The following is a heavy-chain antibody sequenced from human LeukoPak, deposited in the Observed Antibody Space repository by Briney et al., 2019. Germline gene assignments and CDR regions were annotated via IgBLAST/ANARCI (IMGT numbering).Heavy chain of an antibody. D-gene: IGHD2-15*01. CDR3: ATWGYCNSGTCDPG. CDR1: GFAFSNYY. V-gene: IGHV3-11*06. Sequence: GGSLRLSCAASGFAFSNYYMSWIRQAPGKGLEWVSYISPDSTSTDFADSVKGRFTISRDNAKNTLYLQMNSLRAEDTAVYYCATWGYCNSGTCDPGWGQGTLVTVSS. J-gene: IGHJ4*02. CDR2: ISPDSTST.